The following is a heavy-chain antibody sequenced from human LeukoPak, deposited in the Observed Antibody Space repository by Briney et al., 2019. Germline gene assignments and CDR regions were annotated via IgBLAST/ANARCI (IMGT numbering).Heavy chain of an antibody. V-gene: IGHV3-23*01. CDR2: ISESGDRT. CDR3: AKASVGRSLEWLFDY. CDR1: GFTFSSYA. J-gene: IGHJ4*02. Sequence: GGSLRLSCAASGFTFSSYAMSWVRQAPGKGLEWVSVISESGDRTYNVDSVKGRFTISRDNSNNILYLQMNSLRAEDTAVYYCAKASVGRSLEWLFDYWGQGTLVTVSS. D-gene: IGHD3-3*01.